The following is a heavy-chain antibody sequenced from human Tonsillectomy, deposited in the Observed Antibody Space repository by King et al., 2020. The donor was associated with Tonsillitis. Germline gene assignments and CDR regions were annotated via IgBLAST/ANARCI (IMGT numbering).Heavy chain of an antibody. CDR1: GFTFNSYS. J-gene: IGHJ6*03. V-gene: IGHV3-21*06. CDR2: ISSVSTYR. CDR3: ARILSHTGSEYYYMDV. D-gene: IGHD3-10*01. Sequence: VQLVESGGGLVKPGGSLRLSCAASGFTFNSYSMNWVRQAPGKGLEWCACISSVSTYRFDADSEKGRFTISRDNAKNSLYLQLNSLRAEDTAVYYCARILSHTGSEYYYMDVWGKGTTVTVSS.